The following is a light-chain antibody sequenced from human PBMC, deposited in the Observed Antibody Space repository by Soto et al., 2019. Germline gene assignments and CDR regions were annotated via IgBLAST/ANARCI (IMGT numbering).Light chain of an antibody. V-gene: IGKV3-20*01. CDR2: GAS. CDR3: QHYNSYSEA. Sequence: EIVLTQSPGTLSLSPGERATLSCRASQSVSSSYLAWYQHKPGQAPRLLIYGASSRATGIPHRFSGSGSGTDFTLTISRLEPEDFATYYCQHYNSYSEAFGQGTKVELK. CDR1: QSVSSSY. J-gene: IGKJ1*01.